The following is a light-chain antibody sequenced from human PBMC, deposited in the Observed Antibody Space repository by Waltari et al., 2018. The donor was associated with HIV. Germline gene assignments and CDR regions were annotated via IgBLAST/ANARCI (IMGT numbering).Light chain of an antibody. CDR1: SSDIGGYNY. V-gene: IGLV2-8*01. CDR3: SSYAPTNNFYVL. Sequence: QSALTQPPSASGSPGQSVTISCTGTSSDIGGYNYVSWYQQHPSKAPKLSMTEVTKRPSVVPARFSGSKSGNTASLTVSGLQAEDEAHYYCSSYAPTNNFYVLFGGGTALTVL. CDR2: EVT. J-gene: IGLJ2*01.